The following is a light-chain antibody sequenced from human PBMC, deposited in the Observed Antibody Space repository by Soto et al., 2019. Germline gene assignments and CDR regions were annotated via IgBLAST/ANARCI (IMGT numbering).Light chain of an antibody. CDR2: DVS. J-gene: IGLJ2*01. CDR1: SSDVGGYNY. CDR3: SSYTSGSLVV. V-gene: IGLV2-14*01. Sequence: QSALTQPASVSGSPGQSITISCTGTSSDVGGYNYVSWYQQHPGKAPKLMIYDVSNRPSGVSNRFSGSKSGNTASLTISGLQAEAEADYYCSSYTSGSLVVFGGGTKLTVL.